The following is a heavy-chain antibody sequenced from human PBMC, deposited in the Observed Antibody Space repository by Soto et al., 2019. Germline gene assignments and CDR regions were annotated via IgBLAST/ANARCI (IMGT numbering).Heavy chain of an antibody. CDR1: GDSISSSDW. V-gene: IGHV4-4*02. J-gene: IGHJ4*02. CDR3: ARASVLNVDSAMVDNIDY. Sequence: PSETLSLTCAVSGDSISSSDWWSWVRQPPGKGLEWIGEIYHTGSTNYNPSLKSRVTISVDKSKNEFSLKLNSVTAADTAVYYCARASVLNVDSAMVDNIDYWGQGTLVTVS. CDR2: IYHTGST. D-gene: IGHD5-18*01.